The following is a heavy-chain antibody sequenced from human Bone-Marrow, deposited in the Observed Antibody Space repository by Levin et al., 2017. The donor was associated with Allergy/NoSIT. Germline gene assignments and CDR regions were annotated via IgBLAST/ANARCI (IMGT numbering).Heavy chain of an antibody. CDR2: ISSSGSTI. Sequence: GESLKISCAASGFTFSSYEMNWVRQAPGKGLEWVSYISSSGSTIYYADSVKGRFTISRDNAKNSLYLQMNSLRAEDTAVYYCARTQGIAAAGRNNWFDPWGQGTLVTVSS. J-gene: IGHJ5*02. CDR1: GFTFSSYE. V-gene: IGHV3-48*03. CDR3: ARTQGIAAAGRNNWFDP. D-gene: IGHD6-13*01.